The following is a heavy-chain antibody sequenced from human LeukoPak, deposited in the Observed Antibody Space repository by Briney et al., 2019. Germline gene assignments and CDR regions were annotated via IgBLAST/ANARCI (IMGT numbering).Heavy chain of an antibody. J-gene: IGHJ6*03. CDR3: AREGLSSSSSYYYYYMDV. V-gene: IGHV1-8*01. Sequence: ASVKVSCKASGYTFTSYDINWVRQATGQGLEWMGWMNPNSGNTGYAQKFQGRVTMTRNTSISTAYMELSRLRSDDTAVYYCAREGLSSSSSYYYYYMDVWGKGTTVTVSS. CDR1: GYTFTSYD. D-gene: IGHD6-6*01. CDR2: MNPNSGNT.